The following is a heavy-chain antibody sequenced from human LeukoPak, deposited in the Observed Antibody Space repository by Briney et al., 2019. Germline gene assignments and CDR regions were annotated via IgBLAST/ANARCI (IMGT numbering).Heavy chain of an antibody. Sequence: PGGSLRLSCAASGFTFSSYAMSWVRQAPGKGLEWVSAISGSGGSTYYADSVKGRFIISRDNSKNTLYLQMNSLRAEDTAVYYCAKGPSIVVAPTLGYFDYWGQGTLVTVSS. J-gene: IGHJ4*02. D-gene: IGHD3-22*01. V-gene: IGHV3-23*01. CDR3: AKGPSIVVAPTLGYFDY. CDR2: ISGSGGST. CDR1: GFTFSSYA.